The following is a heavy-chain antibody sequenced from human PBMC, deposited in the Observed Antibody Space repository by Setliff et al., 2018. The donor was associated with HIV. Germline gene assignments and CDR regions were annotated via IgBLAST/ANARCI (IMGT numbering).Heavy chain of an antibody. CDR3: ATQGLTVPIPGGYFQH. CDR1: GGSISSYY. Sequence: ETLSLTCTVSGGSISSYYWSWIRQPPGKGLEWIGRIYTSGSTNYNPSLKSRVAMSVDTSKNQFSLKLSSVTAADTAVYYCATQGLTVPIPGGYFQHWGPGILVTVSS. CDR2: IYTSGST. J-gene: IGHJ1*01. D-gene: IGHD2-21*02. V-gene: IGHV4-4*07.